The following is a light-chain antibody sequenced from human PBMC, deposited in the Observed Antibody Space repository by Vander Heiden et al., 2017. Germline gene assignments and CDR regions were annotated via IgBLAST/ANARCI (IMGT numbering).Light chain of an antibody. V-gene: IGKV3-15*01. CDR1: QSVSSN. CDR3: QQYNKWPPYT. Sequence: EIVMTQSPATLSVSPGERATLSCRARQSVSSNLAWYQQNPGQAPRLLIDGASTRATGIPARFSGSGSGTEFTLTISSLQSEDFAVYYCQQYNKWPPYTFGQGTKLEIK. J-gene: IGKJ2*01. CDR2: GAS.